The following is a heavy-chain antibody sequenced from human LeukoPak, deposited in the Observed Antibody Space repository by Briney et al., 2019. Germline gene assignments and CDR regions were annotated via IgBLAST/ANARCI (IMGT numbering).Heavy chain of an antibody. V-gene: IGHV4-31*03. Sequence: PSQTLSLTCTVSGGSISSGDYYWSWIRQHPGKGLEWIGYIYYSGSTYYNPSLKSRVTISVDTSKNQFSLRLSSVTAADTAVYYCARHLRGVIPHFDYWGQGNLVTVSS. CDR2: IYYSGST. CDR1: GGSISSGDYY. D-gene: IGHD3-10*01. J-gene: IGHJ4*02. CDR3: ARHLRGVIPHFDY.